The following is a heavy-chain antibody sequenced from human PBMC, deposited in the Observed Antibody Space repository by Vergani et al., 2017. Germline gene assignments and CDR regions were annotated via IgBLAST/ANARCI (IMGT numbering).Heavy chain of an antibody. CDR1: GFTFSSYA. V-gene: IGHV3-30-3*01. D-gene: IGHD3-3*01. J-gene: IGHJ6*03. Sequence: QVRLVDSGGGVVQPGRSLRLSCAASGFTFSSYAMHWVRQAPGKGLEWVAIISYDGSNKYYTDSVKGRFTISRDNSKNTLYLQMNSLRAEDTAVYYCARDPWYYDFWSGQGRAGYYYMDVWGKGTTVTVSS. CDR3: ARDPWYYDFWSGQGRAGYYYMDV. CDR2: ISYDGSNK.